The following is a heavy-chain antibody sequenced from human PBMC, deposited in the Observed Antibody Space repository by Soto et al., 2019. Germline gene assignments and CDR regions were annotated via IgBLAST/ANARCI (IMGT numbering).Heavy chain of an antibody. CDR3: ARVHFPGRYGLTTSNWFDP. CDR2: IYPGDSDT. CDR1: GCSFASYW. J-gene: IGHJ5*02. V-gene: IGHV5-51*01. D-gene: IGHD4-17*01. Sequence: PGDSLNISGKGSGCSFASYWIGCVRQMPWKGLEWMGIIYPGDSDTRYSPSFQGQVTISADKSISTAYLQWSSLKASDTARYYCARVHFPGRYGLTTSNWFDPWGQGTLVTVSS.